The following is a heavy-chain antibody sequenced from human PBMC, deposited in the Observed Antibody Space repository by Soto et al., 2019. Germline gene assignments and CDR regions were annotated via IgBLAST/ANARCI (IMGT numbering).Heavy chain of an antibody. D-gene: IGHD3-22*01. CDR1: GFTFSSYV. CDR2: ISGSGGST. V-gene: IGHV3-23*01. J-gene: IGHJ5*02. CDR3: AKVGYYDSSGHNWFDP. Sequence: VGSLRLSCAVSGFTFSSYVMSWVRQAPGKGLEWVSAISGSGGSTYYADSVKVRFTSSRDNAKNTRYLQMNSLRADDTAVYYCAKVGYYDSSGHNWFDPWGKGTMVTVSS.